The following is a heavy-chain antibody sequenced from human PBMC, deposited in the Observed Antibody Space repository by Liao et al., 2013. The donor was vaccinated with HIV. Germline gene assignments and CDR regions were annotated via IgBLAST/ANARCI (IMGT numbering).Heavy chain of an antibody. J-gene: IGHJ6*03. V-gene: IGHV4-30-4*08. CDR3: ARVSNWNHSFYYIDV. Sequence: QVQLQESGPGLVKPSQTLSLTCAVSGGSINSADYFWTWIRQPPGKGLEWIGYIYYTGSTNYSPSLKSRLIVSLDTSKSQFSLRLRSVTAADTAVYYCARVSNWNHSFYYIDVWGKGTTVIVSS. CDR1: GGSINSADYF. CDR2: IYYTGST. D-gene: IGHD1-20*01.